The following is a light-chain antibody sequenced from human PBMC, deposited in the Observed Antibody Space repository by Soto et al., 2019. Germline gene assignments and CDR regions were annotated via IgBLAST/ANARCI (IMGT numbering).Light chain of an antibody. CDR2: DVS. CDR3: SSYTTSSTYV. V-gene: IGLV2-14*01. Sequence: QSVLTQPASVSGSPGQPITISCTGTISYVGGYDYVSWYQQHPGKAPKLMIYDVSNRPSGVSNRFSGSKSGHTAPLTISGLQADDEADYYCSSYTTSSTYVFGTGTKVTVL. J-gene: IGLJ1*01. CDR1: ISYVGGYDY.